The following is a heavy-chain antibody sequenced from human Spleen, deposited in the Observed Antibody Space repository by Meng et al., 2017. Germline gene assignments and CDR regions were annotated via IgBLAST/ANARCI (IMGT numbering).Heavy chain of an antibody. CDR1: GFTFSSYE. V-gene: IGHV3-21*04. Sequence: EVHLVESGGGLVTPGGCLRLSCAASGFTFSSYEMNWVRQAPGKGLEWVSSISGRSNNIYYAASVRGRFTISRDNAKNSLYLQMNTLRAEDTAIYYCATFVTYYFETWGQGTLVTVSS. CDR2: ISGRSNNI. D-gene: IGHD3-22*01. J-gene: IGHJ4*02. CDR3: ATFVTYYFET.